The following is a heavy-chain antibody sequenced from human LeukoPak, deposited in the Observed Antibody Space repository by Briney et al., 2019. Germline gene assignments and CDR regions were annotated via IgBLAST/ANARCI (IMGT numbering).Heavy chain of an antibody. CDR1: GFTFSSYY. J-gene: IGHJ5*02. CDR2: INLRDVST. CDR3: ARDGLQTRYNWNDEGRKNWFDP. D-gene: IGHD1-1*01. V-gene: IGHV1-46*01. Sequence: ASAKVSCKASGFTFSSYYIQWMRQAPGQGLEWMAIINLRDVSTKYAQKFQGRVTMTADTSTGTVYMELSSLSSEDTAVYYCARDGLQTRYNWNDEGRKNWFDPWGQGTLVTLST.